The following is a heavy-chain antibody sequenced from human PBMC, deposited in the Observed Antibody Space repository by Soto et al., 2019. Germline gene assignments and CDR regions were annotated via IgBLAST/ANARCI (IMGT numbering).Heavy chain of an antibody. V-gene: IGHV1-3*01. Sequence: QVQLVQSGAEVKKPGASVKVSCKASGYTFTSYAMHWVRQAPGQRLGWMGWINAGNGNTKYSHRFQGRVTITRDTSASTAYMEMSSLRAEDTAVYYGARSGSYYETDYWGQGTLVTVSS. CDR2: INAGNGNT. CDR1: GYTFTSYA. J-gene: IGHJ4*02. CDR3: ARSGSYYETDY. D-gene: IGHD1-26*01.